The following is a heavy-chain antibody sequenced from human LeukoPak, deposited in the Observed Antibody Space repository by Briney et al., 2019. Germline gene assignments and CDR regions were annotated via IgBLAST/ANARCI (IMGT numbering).Heavy chain of an antibody. CDR2: IYNNGRT. CDR3: ARGRSSSWSSFDY. J-gene: IGHJ4*02. Sequence: KSSQTLSLTCTVSGGSISSGDYYWSWIRQPPGKGLEWIGYIYNNGRTYYNPSLKSRVTISVDTSKNLFPLKVSSVTAADAAVYYCARGRSSSWSSFDYWGQGTLVTVSS. CDR1: GGSISSGDYY. V-gene: IGHV4-30-4*01. D-gene: IGHD6-13*01.